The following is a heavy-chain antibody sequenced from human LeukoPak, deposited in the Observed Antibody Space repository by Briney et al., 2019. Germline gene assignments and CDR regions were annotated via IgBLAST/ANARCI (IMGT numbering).Heavy chain of an antibody. CDR2: FDPKDGET. D-gene: IGHD5-24*01. CDR1: GYTLTELS. V-gene: IGHV1-24*01. J-gene: IGHJ6*03. CDR3: ARDRWLQFGSASFWGYYYMDV. Sequence: ASVKVSCKVSGYTLTELSMHWVRQAPGKGLEWMGSFDPKDGETIYAQKFQGRVTMTEDTSTDTAYMELSSLRSDDTAVYYCARDRWLQFGSASFWGYYYMDVWGKGTTVTISS.